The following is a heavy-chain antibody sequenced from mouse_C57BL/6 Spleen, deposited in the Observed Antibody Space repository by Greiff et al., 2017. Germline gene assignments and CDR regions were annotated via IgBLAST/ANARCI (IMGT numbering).Heavy chain of an antibody. D-gene: IGHD3-1*01. CDR3: ARGRCRAMEY. V-gene: IGHV5-17*01. J-gene: IGHJ4*01. CDR2: IRSGISTI. Sequence: EVQLMESGGGLVKPGGSLKLSCAASGFTFSDYGMHWVRQAPEKGLEWVAYIRSGISTIDYADTVKGRFTISRDNAKNTVFLQMTSLRAEDTAMYYCARGRCRAMEYWGQGTSVTVAS. CDR1: GFTFSDYG.